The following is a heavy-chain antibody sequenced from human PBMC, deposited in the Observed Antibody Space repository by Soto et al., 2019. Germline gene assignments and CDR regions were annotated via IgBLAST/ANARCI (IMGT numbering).Heavy chain of an antibody. V-gene: IGHV1-2*02. CDR3: AREVVDTDTLPFDYYGMDV. CDR1: GYTFTGYY. D-gene: IGHD5-18*01. CDR2: INPNSGGT. J-gene: IGHJ6*02. Sequence: ASVKVSCKASGYTFTGYYMHWVRQAPGQGLEWMGWINPNSGGTNYAQKFQGRATMTRDTSISTAYMELSRLRSDDTAVYYCAREVVDTDTLPFDYYGMDVWGQGTTVTVSS.